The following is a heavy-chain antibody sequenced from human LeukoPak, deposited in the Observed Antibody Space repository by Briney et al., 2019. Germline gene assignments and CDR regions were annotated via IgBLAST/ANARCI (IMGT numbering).Heavy chain of an antibody. V-gene: IGHV3-33*06. Sequence: PGGSLRLSCAASGFTFSSYGMHWVRQAPGKGLEWVAVIWYDGSNKYYADSVKGRFTISRDNSENTLYLQMNSLRAEDTAVYYCAKSRTATPFDYWGQGTLVTVSS. D-gene: IGHD2-15*01. J-gene: IGHJ4*02. CDR1: GFTFSSYG. CDR2: IWYDGSNK. CDR3: AKSRTATPFDY.